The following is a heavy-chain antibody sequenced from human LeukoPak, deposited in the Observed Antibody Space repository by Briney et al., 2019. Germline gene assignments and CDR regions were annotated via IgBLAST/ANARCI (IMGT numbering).Heavy chain of an antibody. Sequence: PSETLSLTCTVSGGSISRYDWNWIRQPPGKGLEWIGYIYYSGTTNYNPSLKSRVTISVDTSKNQFSLKLSSVTAADTAVYYCARSTPLYSSGWYPNWFDPWGQGTLVTVSS. D-gene: IGHD6-19*01. CDR3: ARSTPLYSSGWYPNWFDP. CDR2: IYYSGTT. CDR1: GGSISRYD. V-gene: IGHV4-59*01. J-gene: IGHJ5*02.